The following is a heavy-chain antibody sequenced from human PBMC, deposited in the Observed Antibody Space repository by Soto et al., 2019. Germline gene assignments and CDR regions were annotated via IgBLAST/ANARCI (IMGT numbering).Heavy chain of an antibody. CDR3: ATDGNDFVLMVTAPYFQH. V-gene: IGHV4-31*03. CDR2: IYYSGST. D-gene: IGHD2-8*01. CDR1: GGSISSGGYY. Sequence: SETLSLTCTVSGGSISSGGYYWSWIRQHPRKGLEWIGYIYYSGSTYYNPSLKSRVTISVDTSKNQFSLKLSSVTAADTAVYYCATDGNDFVLMVTAPYFQHWGQGTLVTVSS. J-gene: IGHJ1*01.